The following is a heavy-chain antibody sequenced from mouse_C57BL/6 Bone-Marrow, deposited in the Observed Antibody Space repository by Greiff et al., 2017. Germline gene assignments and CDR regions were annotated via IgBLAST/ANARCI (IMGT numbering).Heavy chain of an antibody. D-gene: IGHD2-4*01. CDR3: ARGYDYDYAMDY. CDR1: GYSFTDYN. V-gene: IGHV1-39*01. J-gene: IGHJ4*01. CDR2: INPNYGTT. Sequence: EVQLLQSGPELVKPGASVKISCTASGYSFTDYNMYWVKQSKGKSLEWIGVINPNYGTTSYNQKFKGKATLTVDQSSSTAYMQLNNLTSEDSAFYYCARGYDYDYAMDYWGQGTSVTVSS.